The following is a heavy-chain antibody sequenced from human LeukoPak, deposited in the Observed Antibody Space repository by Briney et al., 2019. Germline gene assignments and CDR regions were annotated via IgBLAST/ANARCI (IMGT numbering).Heavy chain of an antibody. CDR3: VRTRRGRITMVRGVPHYLDY. J-gene: IGHJ4*02. CDR1: GFTFSSYG. D-gene: IGHD3-10*01. CDR2: ISGSGGST. V-gene: IGHV3-23*01. Sequence: QPGGSLRLSCAASGFTFSSYGMSWVRQAPGKGLEWVSAISGSGGSTYYADSVKGRFTISRDNSKNTLYLQMNSLRAEDTAVYYCVRTRRGRITMVRGVPHYLDYWGQGTLVTVSS.